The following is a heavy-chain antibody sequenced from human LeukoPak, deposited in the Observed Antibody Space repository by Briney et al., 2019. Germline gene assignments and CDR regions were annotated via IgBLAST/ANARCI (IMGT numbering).Heavy chain of an antibody. J-gene: IGHJ4*02. CDR3: ARGNLDYDILTGYYLQDTPGGACNY. D-gene: IGHD3-9*01. CDR1: GFTVSSNY. Sequence: GGSLRLSCAASGFTVSSNYMSWVRQAPGMGLEWVSVIYGGADTYFADSVKGRFTISRDNSENTLYLHLNSLRAEDTAVYYCARGNLDYDILTGYYLQDTPGGACNYWGQGTLVTVSS. CDR2: IYGGADT. V-gene: IGHV3-53*01.